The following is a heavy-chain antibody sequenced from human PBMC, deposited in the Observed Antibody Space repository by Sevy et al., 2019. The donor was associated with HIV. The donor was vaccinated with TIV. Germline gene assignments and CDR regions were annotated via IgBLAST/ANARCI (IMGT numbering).Heavy chain of an antibody. D-gene: IGHD4-17*01. CDR1: GFTSSSYW. CDR3: ARDEGYDDYGDYIPFDI. V-gene: IGHV3-7*03. CDR2: IKQDGSEK. Sequence: GGSLRLSCAASGFTSSSYWMSWVRQAPGKGLEWVANIKQDGSEKYYVDSVKGRFTISRDNAKNSLYLQMNSLRAEDTAVYYCARDEGYDDYGDYIPFDIWGQGTMVTVSS. J-gene: IGHJ3*02.